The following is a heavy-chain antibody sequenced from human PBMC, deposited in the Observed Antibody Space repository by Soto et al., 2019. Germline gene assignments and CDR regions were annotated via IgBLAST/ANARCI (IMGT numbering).Heavy chain of an antibody. D-gene: IGHD6-19*01. CDR1: GFTFSSSA. V-gene: IGHV1-58*01. J-gene: IGHJ5*02. CDR3: ATRIGNIGWYWLDT. CDR2: IVLGNGNT. Sequence: SVKVSCKASGFTFSSSAVQWVRQARGQRLEWIGWIVLGNGNTNYAQKFQERVTITRDMSTSTAYMEVRSLTSDDTAVYYCATRIGNIGWYWLDTWGQGXLVTVYS.